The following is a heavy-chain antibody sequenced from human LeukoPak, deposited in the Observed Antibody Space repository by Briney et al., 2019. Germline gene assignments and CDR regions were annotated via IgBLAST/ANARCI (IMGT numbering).Heavy chain of an antibody. CDR3: AKVRTYYYDSSGKPFFDY. Sequence: GGSLRLSCAASGFTFSSYSMNWVRQAPGKGLEWVSSISSSSSYIYYADSVKGRFTISRDNAKNSLYLQMNSLRAEDTAVYYCAKVRTYYYDSSGKPFFDYWGQGTLVTVSS. CDR1: GFTFSSYS. D-gene: IGHD3-22*01. J-gene: IGHJ4*02. V-gene: IGHV3-21*04. CDR2: ISSSSSYI.